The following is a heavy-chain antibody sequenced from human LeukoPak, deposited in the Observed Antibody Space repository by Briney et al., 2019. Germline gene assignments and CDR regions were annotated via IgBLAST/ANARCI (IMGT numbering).Heavy chain of an antibody. CDR1: GGSINSYY. J-gene: IGHJ4*02. CDR3: ARLFHPALSGNYPFDY. Sequence: SETLSLTCTVSGGSINSYYWSWIRQPPGKGLEWLAYIYYSGSTSYNPSLKSRVTISVDTSKNQFSLKLNSVTAADTAMYYCARLFHPALSGNYPFDYWGQGTLDTVSS. D-gene: IGHD1-26*01. V-gene: IGHV4-59*01. CDR2: IYYSGST.